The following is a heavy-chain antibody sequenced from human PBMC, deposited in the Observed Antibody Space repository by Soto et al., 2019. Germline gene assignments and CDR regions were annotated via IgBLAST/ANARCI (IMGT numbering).Heavy chain of an antibody. CDR2: IFYSGTT. J-gene: IGHJ4*01. CDR3: ARAGFSYGHLLF. Sequence: SDTLSLTCNVSGGPIKSGDYYWHWLRQPPGKALEWIGYIFYSGTTNYSPSLKSRVAISIDTSKNQFSLSLTSVTAADTAVYYCARAGFSYGHLLFWGHGXRVTVSS. CDR1: GGPIKSGDYY. D-gene: IGHD3-10*01. V-gene: IGHV4-30-4*02.